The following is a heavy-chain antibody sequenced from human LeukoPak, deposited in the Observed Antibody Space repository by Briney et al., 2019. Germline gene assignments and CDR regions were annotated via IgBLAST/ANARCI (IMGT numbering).Heavy chain of an antibody. CDR1: GFTVSTNY. J-gene: IGHJ6*02. D-gene: IGHD2-2*01. CDR2: ISGSGGNT. CDR3: AKKESRYCSSTSCLIGMDV. V-gene: IGHV3-23*01. Sequence: GGSLRLSCAASGFTVSTNYMSWVRQAPGKGLEWVSAISGSGGNTYYADSVKGRFTISRDNSKNTLYLQMNSLRAEDTAVYYCAKKESRYCSSTSCLIGMDVWGQGTTVTVSS.